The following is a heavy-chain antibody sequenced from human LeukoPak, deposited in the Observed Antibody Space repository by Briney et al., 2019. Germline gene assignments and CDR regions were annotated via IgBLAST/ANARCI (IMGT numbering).Heavy chain of an antibody. J-gene: IGHJ3*02. D-gene: IGHD5-18*01. CDR2: IYYSGST. CDR3: ARQSGIQLWPHDAFDI. CDR1: GGSISSSSYY. Sequence: PSETLSLTCSVSGGSISSSSYYWGWIRQPPGKGLEWIGSIYYSGSTYYNPSLKSRVTISVDTSKNQFSLKLSSVTAADTAVYYCARQSGIQLWPHDAFDIWGQGTMVTVSS. V-gene: IGHV4-39*01.